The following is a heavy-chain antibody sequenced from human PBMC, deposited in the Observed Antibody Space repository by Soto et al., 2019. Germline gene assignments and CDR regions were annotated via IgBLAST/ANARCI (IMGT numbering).Heavy chain of an antibody. CDR1: GFTFSNYA. V-gene: IGHV3-23*01. D-gene: IGHD2-15*01. CDR2: ISGSGDST. Sequence: EVQLLDSGGGLVQPGGSLRLSCAASGFTFSNYAMNWVRQAPGKGLEWVSVISGSGDSTYYADSVKGRFTISRDNSKNTLYLQMNSLRAEDTAVYYGARRGPGSYFDYWGQGTLVTVSS. CDR3: ARRGPGSYFDY. J-gene: IGHJ4*02.